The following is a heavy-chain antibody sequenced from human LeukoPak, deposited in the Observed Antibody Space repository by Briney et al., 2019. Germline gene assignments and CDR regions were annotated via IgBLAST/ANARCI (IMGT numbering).Heavy chain of an antibody. D-gene: IGHD2-21*02. V-gene: IGHV3-21*01. CDR3: ASEYCGGDCYPIGTAFDI. J-gene: IGHJ3*02. Sequence: GGSLRLSCAASGFTFSSYSMNWVRQAPGKALEWVSSISSSSSYIYYADSVKGRFTISRDNAKNSPYLQMNSLRAEDTAVYYCASEYCGGDCYPIGTAFDIWGQGTMVTVSS. CDR1: GFTFSSYS. CDR2: ISSSSSYI.